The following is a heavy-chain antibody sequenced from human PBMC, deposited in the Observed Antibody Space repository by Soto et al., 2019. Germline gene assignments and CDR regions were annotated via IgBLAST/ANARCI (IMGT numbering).Heavy chain of an antibody. CDR1: GFIFTNYA. Sequence: LRLSCAASGFIFTNYAMNWVRQAPGKGLEWVSVIGGRGNSAYYADSVQGRFTISRDNSKNTLSLQMSSLTADDTARYYCVREGRGSFDFWGRGTMVTVSS. D-gene: IGHD5-12*01. CDR3: VREGRGSFDF. CDR2: IGGRGNSA. J-gene: IGHJ3*01. V-gene: IGHV3-23*01.